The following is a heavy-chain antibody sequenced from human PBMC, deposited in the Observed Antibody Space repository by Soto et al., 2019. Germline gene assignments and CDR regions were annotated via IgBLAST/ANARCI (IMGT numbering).Heavy chain of an antibody. CDR2: IYYSGST. Sequence: SETLSLTCTVSGGSISSYYWSWIRQPPGKGLEWIGYIYYSGSTNYNPSLKSRVTISVDTSKNQFSLKLSSVTAADTAVYYCARVRGYYDSSGYVGFDPWGQGTLVTVSS. CDR1: GGSISSYY. J-gene: IGHJ5*02. CDR3: ARVRGYYDSSGYVGFDP. V-gene: IGHV4-59*01. D-gene: IGHD3-22*01.